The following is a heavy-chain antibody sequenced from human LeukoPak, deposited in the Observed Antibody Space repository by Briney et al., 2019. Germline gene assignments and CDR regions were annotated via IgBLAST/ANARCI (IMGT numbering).Heavy chain of an antibody. Sequence: GGSLRLSCAASGFTFSSYAMSWVRQAPGKGLEWVSAISGSGGSTYYADSVKGRFTISRDNSKNTLYLQMNSLGAEDTAVYYCAKDPNPFYDFWSGYKWGQGTLVTVSS. D-gene: IGHD3-3*01. V-gene: IGHV3-23*01. CDR1: GFTFSSYA. CDR2: ISGSGGST. CDR3: AKDPNPFYDFWSGYK. J-gene: IGHJ4*02.